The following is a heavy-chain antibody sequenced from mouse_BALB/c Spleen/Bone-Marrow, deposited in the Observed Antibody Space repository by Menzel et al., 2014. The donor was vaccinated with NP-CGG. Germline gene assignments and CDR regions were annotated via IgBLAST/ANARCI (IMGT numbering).Heavy chain of an antibody. Sequence: EVKVVESGPELVKPGASVKMSCKASGYTFTSYFMHWVKQRPGQGLEWIGYINPYNDGTKYNEKFKGKATLTSDKSSSTAYMELSSLTSEDSAVHYCTRIYYDYDGVWFAYWGQGTLVTVSA. CDR1: GYTFTSYF. CDR3: TRIYYDYDGVWFAY. CDR2: INPYNDGT. V-gene: IGHV1-14*01. D-gene: IGHD2-4*01. J-gene: IGHJ3*01.